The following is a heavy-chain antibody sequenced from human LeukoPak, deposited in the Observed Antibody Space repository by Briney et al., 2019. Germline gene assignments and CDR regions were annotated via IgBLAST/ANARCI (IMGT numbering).Heavy chain of an antibody. CDR1: GFTFSNYA. Sequence: PGGSLRLSCAASGFTFSNYAIHWARQAPGKGLEWVAVISYDGNNKYYAASVKGRFTISRDSSKNTLYLQMNSLRAEDAAVYYCARAPDGGNSDYWGQGTLVTVSS. D-gene: IGHD4-23*01. J-gene: IGHJ4*02. CDR2: ISYDGNNK. V-gene: IGHV3-30-3*01. CDR3: ARAPDGGNSDY.